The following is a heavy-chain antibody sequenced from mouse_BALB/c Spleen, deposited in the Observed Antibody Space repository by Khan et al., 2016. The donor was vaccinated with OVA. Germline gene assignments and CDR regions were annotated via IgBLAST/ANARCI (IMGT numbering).Heavy chain of an antibody. Sequence: EVQLQESGPGLVKPSQSLSLTCTVTGYSITSDYAWNWIRQFPGNKLEWMGYISYSGNIHYNPSLKSRISITRDTSKNQFFLQLNSVTTEDTATXYCEGIYGGDFDYWGQGTTLTVSS. CDR3: EGIYGGDFDY. CDR1: GYSITSDYA. J-gene: IGHJ2*01. D-gene: IGHD1-1*01. V-gene: IGHV3-2*02. CDR2: ISYSGNI.